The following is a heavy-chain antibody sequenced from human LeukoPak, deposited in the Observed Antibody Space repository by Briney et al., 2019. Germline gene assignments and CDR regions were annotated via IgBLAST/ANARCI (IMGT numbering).Heavy chain of an antibody. V-gene: IGHV4-39*07. D-gene: IGHD3-22*01. CDR2: IYYSGST. J-gene: IGHJ4*02. CDR1: GVSISSSSYY. CDR3: ATYDSSGYQLDY. Sequence: RSSETLSLTCTVSGVSISSSSYYWGWIRQPPGKGLEWIGSIYYSGSTYYNPSLKSLVTISVDTSKNQFSLKLSSVAAADTAVYYCATYDSSGYQLDYWGQGTLVTVSS.